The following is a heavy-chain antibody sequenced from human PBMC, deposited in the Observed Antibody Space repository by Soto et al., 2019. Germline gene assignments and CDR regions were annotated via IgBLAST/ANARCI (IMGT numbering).Heavy chain of an antibody. J-gene: IGHJ5*02. CDR3: AREQHNYYGSGSTANWFDP. CDR2: MNPNSGNT. CDR1: GYTFTSYD. Sequence: ASGKVSCKASGYTFTSYDINWVRQATGQGLEWMGWMNPNSGNTGYAQKFQGRVTMTRNTSISTAYMELSSLRSEDTAVYYCAREQHNYYGSGSTANWFDPWGQGTLVTVSS. V-gene: IGHV1-8*01. D-gene: IGHD3-10*01.